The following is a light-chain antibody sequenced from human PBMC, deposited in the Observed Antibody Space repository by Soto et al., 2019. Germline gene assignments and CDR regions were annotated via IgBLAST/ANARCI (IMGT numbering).Light chain of an antibody. V-gene: IGKV1-5*01. Sequence: DILMTQYPSTLPASVGDRVTMTCRASQSISSWLAWYQQKPGKAPNLLIFDASNLESGVPSRFNGSVSGTEFTLTINSLQPSDFATYYCQHYGTFGQGTKVEVK. CDR2: DAS. CDR1: QSISSW. J-gene: IGKJ1*01. CDR3: QHYGT.